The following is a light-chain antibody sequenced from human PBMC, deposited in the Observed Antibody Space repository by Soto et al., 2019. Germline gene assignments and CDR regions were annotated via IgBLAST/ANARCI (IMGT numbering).Light chain of an antibody. J-gene: IGKJ5*01. CDR2: AAS. V-gene: IGKV1D-12*01. Sequence: DIQMTQSPSSVSASVGDRVTITCRASQGISSWLAWYQKKPGKDPKLLIYAASSLQSGVPSRFSGSGSGTDFNLTISRLQTEDFATYYCQQANSFPITFGQGTRLEI. CDR1: QGISSW. CDR3: QQANSFPIT.